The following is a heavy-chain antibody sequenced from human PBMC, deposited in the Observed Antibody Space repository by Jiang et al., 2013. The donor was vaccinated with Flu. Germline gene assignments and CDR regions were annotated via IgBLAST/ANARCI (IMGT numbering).Heavy chain of an antibody. CDR1: GFSLSNARMG. V-gene: IGHV2-26*01. CDR3: ARTKPATAITDDAFDI. CDR2: IFSNDEK. Sequence: KPTQTLTLTCTVSGFSLSNARMGVSWIRQPPGKALEWLAHIFSNDEKSYSTSLKSRLTISKDTSKSQVVLTMTNMDPVDTATYYCARTKPATAITDDAFDIWGQGTMVTVSS. D-gene: IGHD2-2*02. J-gene: IGHJ3*02.